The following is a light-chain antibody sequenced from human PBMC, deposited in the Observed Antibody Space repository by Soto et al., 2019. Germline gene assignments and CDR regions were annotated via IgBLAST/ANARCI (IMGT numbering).Light chain of an antibody. CDR3: QQYNNGPWT. J-gene: IGKJ1*01. CDR2: DAS. Sequence: VDIVAITCLASQSIDSWLAWYQQKPGAAPKLLIYDASTLESGVPARFSGSGSGTEFTLTISSLQSEDFAVYYCQQYNNGPWTFGQGTKVDIK. V-gene: IGKV1-5*01. CDR1: QSIDSW.